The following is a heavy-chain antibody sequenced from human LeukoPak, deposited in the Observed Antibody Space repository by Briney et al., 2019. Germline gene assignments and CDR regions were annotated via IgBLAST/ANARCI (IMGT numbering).Heavy chain of an antibody. CDR2: ISYDGSNK. D-gene: IGHD6-13*01. CDR1: GFTFSSYA. J-gene: IGHJ6*02. V-gene: IGHV3-30-3*01. Sequence: GRSLRLSCAASGFTFSSYAMHWFRQAPGKGLEWVAVISYDGSNKYYADSVKGRFTISRDNSKNTLYLQMNSLRAEDTAVYYCARRIAAAGTDYGMDVWGQGTTVTVSS. CDR3: ARRIAAAGTDYGMDV.